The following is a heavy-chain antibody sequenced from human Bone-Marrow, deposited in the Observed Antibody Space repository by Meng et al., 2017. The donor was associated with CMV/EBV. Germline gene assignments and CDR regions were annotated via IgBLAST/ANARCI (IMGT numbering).Heavy chain of an antibody. CDR1: GFTFSSYA. CDR3: ARESTPSLYSSSWFPTAAFDI. V-gene: IGHV3-23*01. CDR2: ISGSGGST. Sequence: AGSLRLAWAASGFTFSSYAMSWVRQAPGKGLEWVSAISGSGGSTYYADSVKGRFTIARDNSKTTLYLQMNSMRTEDTAVYYCARESTPSLYSSSWFPTAAFDIWGQGTMVTVSS. J-gene: IGHJ3*02. D-gene: IGHD6-13*01.